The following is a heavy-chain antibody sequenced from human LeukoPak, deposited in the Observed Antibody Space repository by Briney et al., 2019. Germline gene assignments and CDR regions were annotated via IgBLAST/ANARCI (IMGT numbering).Heavy chain of an antibody. CDR1: GASIRGSTYY. J-gene: IGHJ2*01. CDR2: MFYSGST. CDR3: ARGPVVTERPSSIAYCGGDCYRDWYFDL. Sequence: SEALSLTCTVSGASIRGSTYYWGWIRQTPGKGLDWIGSMFYSGSTYYNPSLKSRVTISVDTSKNQFSLKLSSVTAADTAVYYCARGPVVTERPSSIAYCGGDCYRDWYFDLWGRGTLVTVSS. V-gene: IGHV4-39*07. D-gene: IGHD2-21*02.